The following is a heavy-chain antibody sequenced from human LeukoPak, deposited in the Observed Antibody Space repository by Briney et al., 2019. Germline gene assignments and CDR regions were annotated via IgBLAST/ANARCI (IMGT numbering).Heavy chain of an antibody. D-gene: IGHD3-22*01. CDR2: ISYDGSNK. V-gene: IGHV3-30*04. Sequence: SGGSLRLSCAASGFTFSTFAMIWVRQPPGKGLEWVALISYDGSNKYYADSVKARFIISRDNSKNTVYLQMNSLRAEDTAVYYCARDFLTYYDSSSFYGDSCFDYWGQGILVTVSS. J-gene: IGHJ4*02. CDR3: ARDFLTYYDSSSFYGDSCFDY. CDR1: GFTFSTFA.